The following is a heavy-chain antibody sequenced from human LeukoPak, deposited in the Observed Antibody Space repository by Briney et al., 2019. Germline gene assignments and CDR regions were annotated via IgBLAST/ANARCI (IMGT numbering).Heavy chain of an antibody. CDR3: AKGHSSGWYYFDY. CDR1: GFTFSSYA. Sequence: GGSLRLSCAASGFTFSSYAMSWVRQAPGKGLEWVSAISGSGGSTYYADSVKGRFTIARDNSKNTLYLQMNSLRAEDTAVYYCAKGHSSGWYYFDYWGQGTLVTVSS. V-gene: IGHV3-23*01. CDR2: ISGSGGST. D-gene: IGHD6-19*01. J-gene: IGHJ4*02.